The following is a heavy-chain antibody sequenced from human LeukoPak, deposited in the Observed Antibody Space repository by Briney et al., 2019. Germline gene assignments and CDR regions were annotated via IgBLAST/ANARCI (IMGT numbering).Heavy chain of an antibody. V-gene: IGHV4-31*03. CDR3: ARDGEQQLGSN. D-gene: IGHD6-13*01. Sequence: SETLSLTCTVSGGSISSGGYYWSWIRQHLGKGLEWIGYIYYSGSTYYNPSLKSRDTISVDTSKNQFSLKLSSVTAADTAVYYCARDGEQQLGSNWGQGTLVTVSS. CDR1: GGSISSGGYY. J-gene: IGHJ4*02. CDR2: IYYSGST.